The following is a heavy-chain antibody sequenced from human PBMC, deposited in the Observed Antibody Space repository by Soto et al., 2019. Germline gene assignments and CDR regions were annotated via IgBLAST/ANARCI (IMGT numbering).Heavy chain of an antibody. CDR1: GATFNDYT. V-gene: IGHV1-69*08. CDR2: VIPLLDAS. J-gene: IGHJ6*03. CDR3: ASGKSQMTQDRMGFYYYMDV. D-gene: IGHD2-15*01. Sequence: QVQLVQSGAEVQKPGSSVRISCAASGATFNDYTFTWVRRAPGQGLEWMGSVIPLLDASNYAEKFQDRVTITADRSTSTVYMELSGLKSEDSAIYYCASGKSQMTQDRMGFYYYMDVWGKGTTVTVSS.